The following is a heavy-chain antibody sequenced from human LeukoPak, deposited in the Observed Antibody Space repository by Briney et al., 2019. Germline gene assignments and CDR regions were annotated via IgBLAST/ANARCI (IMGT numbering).Heavy chain of an antibody. CDR1: GFTFSSYS. J-gene: IGHJ6*02. CDR2: ISSSSSYI. V-gene: IGHV3-21*01. CDR3: ARDLRGGTMIVVDITKGRDYGMDV. Sequence: GGSLRLSCAASGFTFSSYSMNWVRQAPGKGLEWVSSISSSSSYIYYADSVKGRFTISRDNAKNSLYLQMNSLRAEDTAVYYCARDLRGGTMIVVDITKGRDYGMDVWGQGTTVTVSS. D-gene: IGHD3-22*01.